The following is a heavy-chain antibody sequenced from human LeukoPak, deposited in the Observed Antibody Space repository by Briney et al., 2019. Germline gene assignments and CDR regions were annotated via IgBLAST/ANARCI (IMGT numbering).Heavy chain of an antibody. D-gene: IGHD3-22*01. V-gene: IGHV4-39*07. CDR3: ARVMGDYYDSSGYYRRSDVFDI. CDR2: IYYSGST. J-gene: IGHJ3*02. CDR1: GGSISSSSYY. Sequence: SETLSLTCTVSGGSISSSSYYWGWIRQPPGKGLEWIGSIYYSGSTYYNPSLKSRVTISVDTSKNQFSLKLGSVTAADTAVYYCARVMGDYYDSSGYYRRSDVFDIWGQGTMLTVSS.